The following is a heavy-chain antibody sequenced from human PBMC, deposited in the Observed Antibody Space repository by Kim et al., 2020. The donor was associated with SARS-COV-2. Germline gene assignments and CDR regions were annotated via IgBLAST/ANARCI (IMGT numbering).Heavy chain of an antibody. V-gene: IGHV3-30-3*01. CDR3: ARGQTGYYDFWSGYHFDY. Sequence: GGSLRLSCAASGFTFSSYAMHWVRQAPGKGLEWVAVISYDGSNKYYADSVKGRFTISRDNSKNTLYLQMNSLRAEDTAVYYCARGQTGYYDFWSGYHFDYWGQGTLVTVSS. CDR2: ISYDGSNK. J-gene: IGHJ4*02. D-gene: IGHD3-3*01. CDR1: GFTFSSYA.